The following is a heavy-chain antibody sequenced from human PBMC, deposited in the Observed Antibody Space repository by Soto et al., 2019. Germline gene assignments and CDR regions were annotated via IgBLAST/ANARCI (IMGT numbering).Heavy chain of an antibody. D-gene: IGHD2-2*01. V-gene: IGHV3-30-3*01. CDR1: GFTFSSYA. J-gene: IGHJ5*02. Sequence: QVQLVESGGGVVQPGRSLRLSCAASGFTFSSYAMHWVRQAPGKGLEWVAVISYDGSNKYYADSVKGRFTISRDNSKNTLYRKMNSLRAEDTAVYYCARDPLSNAYCIATTCYRLPWFDPWGQGTLVTVSS. CDR3: ARDPLSNAYCIATTCYRLPWFDP. CDR2: ISYDGSNK.